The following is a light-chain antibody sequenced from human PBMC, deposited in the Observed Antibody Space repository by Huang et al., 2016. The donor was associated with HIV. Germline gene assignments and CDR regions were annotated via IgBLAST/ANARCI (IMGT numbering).Light chain of an antibody. V-gene: IGKV4-1*01. Sequence: DIVMTQSPDSLAVSLGETATLTCRSSQSLLSSSTNKNYLAWFQQKSGRPPKLRMFWAAKREAGVPDRFSGSGSGAHFTLSISNVKTEDLAVYYCQQYYKSPQTFGSGTRLGI. J-gene: IGKJ1*01. CDR2: WAA. CDR3: QQYYKSPQT. CDR1: QSLLSSSTNKNY.